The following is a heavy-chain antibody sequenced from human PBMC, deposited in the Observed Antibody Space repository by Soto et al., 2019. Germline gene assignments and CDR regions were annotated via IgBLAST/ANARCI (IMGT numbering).Heavy chain of an antibody. CDR2: ISYDGNYK. CDR1: GFTFSSYG. Sequence: QVQLVESGGGVVQPGRSLRLSCAASGFTFSSYGMHWVRQAPGQGLEWVAIISYDGNYKHHADSVKGRFTSSRDNSKNTLYLQMNSLRSEDTAVYYWGKVSTYYYDSTFDFWGQGTLVTVS. J-gene: IGHJ4*02. V-gene: IGHV3-30*18. CDR3: GKVSTYYYDSTFDF. D-gene: IGHD3-22*01.